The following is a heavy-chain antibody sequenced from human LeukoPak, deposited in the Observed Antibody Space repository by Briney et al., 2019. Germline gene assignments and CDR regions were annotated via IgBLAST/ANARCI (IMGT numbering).Heavy chain of an antibody. J-gene: IGHJ4*02. CDR3: ARASILTGYAK. D-gene: IGHD3-9*01. CDR1: GGSISSGDYY. CDR2: IYYSGSP. V-gene: IGHV4-30-4*08. Sequence: SQTLSLTCTVSGGSISSGDYYWSWIRQPPGKGLEWIGYIYYSGSPYYNPSLKSRVTISVDTSKNQFSLKLSSVTAADTAVYYWARASILTGYAKWGQGTLVTVSS.